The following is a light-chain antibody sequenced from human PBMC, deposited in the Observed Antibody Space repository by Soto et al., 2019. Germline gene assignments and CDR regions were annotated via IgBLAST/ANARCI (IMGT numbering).Light chain of an antibody. CDR2: DSS. Sequence: VMTQSPATLSFSPWERASLSCRTSQSVNSYLAWYQQKPGQAPRLLIYDSSNRATGIPARFSGSGSGTEFTLTISSLQSEDFALYYCQQYNNWPLTFGGGTKVDI. CDR1: QSVNSY. CDR3: QQYNNWPLT. V-gene: IGKV3D-15*01. J-gene: IGKJ4*01.